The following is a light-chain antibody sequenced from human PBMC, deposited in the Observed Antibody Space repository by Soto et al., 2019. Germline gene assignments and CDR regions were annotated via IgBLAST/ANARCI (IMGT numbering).Light chain of an antibody. CDR2: GAS. V-gene: IGKV3-20*01. CDR3: QQYGRSPLMYT. CDR1: QSVDSNF. J-gene: IGKJ2*01. Sequence: ENVLTQSPGTLSLSPGERATRSCRASQSVDSNFLAWYQQKPGQAPRLLIYGASTRAAGVPDRFSGSGSGTDFTLTITRLVPEDFAVYYCQQYGRSPLMYTFGQGTKLGVK.